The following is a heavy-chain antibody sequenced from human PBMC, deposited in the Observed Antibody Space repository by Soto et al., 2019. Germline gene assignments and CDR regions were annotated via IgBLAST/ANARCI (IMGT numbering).Heavy chain of an antibody. CDR3: ASDLGLLWFGEFNWFDP. CDR2: IYYSGST. V-gene: IGHV4-61*01. CDR1: GGSVSSGSYY. J-gene: IGHJ5*02. D-gene: IGHD3-10*01. Sequence: PSETLSLTCTVSGGSVSSGSYYWSWIRQPPGKGLEWIGYIYYSGSTNYNPSLKSRVTISVDTSKNQISLKLSSVNAEDTAVYYFASDLGLLWFGEFNWFDPWGQGTLVTVSS.